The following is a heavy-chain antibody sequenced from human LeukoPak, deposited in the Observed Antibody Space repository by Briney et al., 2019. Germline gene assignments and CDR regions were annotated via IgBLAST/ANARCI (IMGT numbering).Heavy chain of an antibody. CDR3: AKGDYYDSSGYFRGGIDY. J-gene: IGHJ4*02. CDR1: GFTFSSYA. V-gene: IGHV3-23*01. CDR2: ISGSGGST. D-gene: IGHD3-22*01. Sequence: GGSLRLSCAASGFTFSSYAMSWVRQAPGKGLEWVSAISGSGGSTYYADSVKGRFTISRDNSKNSLYLQMNSLRTEDTALYYCAKGDYYDSSGYFRGGIDYWGQGTLVTVSS.